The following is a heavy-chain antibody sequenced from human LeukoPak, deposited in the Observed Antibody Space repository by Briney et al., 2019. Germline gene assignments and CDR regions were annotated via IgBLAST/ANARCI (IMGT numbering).Heavy chain of an antibody. CDR3: ARRAAGTWGFDY. V-gene: IGHV6-1*01. D-gene: IGHD6-13*01. CDR1: GDSVTTNSAA. CDR2: TYCRSKYYY. J-gene: IGHJ4*02. Sequence: TSQTLSLTCAISGDSVTTNSAAWNWIRQSPSIGLVWRGWTYCRSKYYYDYTVSVKSQITINPDTSKNQLSLQPNSVTPEDTAVYYCARRAAGTWGFDYWGQGALVTFS.